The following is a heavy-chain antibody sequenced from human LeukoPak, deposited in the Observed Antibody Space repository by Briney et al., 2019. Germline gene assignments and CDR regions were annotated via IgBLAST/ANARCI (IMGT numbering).Heavy chain of an antibody. Sequence: SEALSLTCSVSGGSISSHYWSWIRQPPGKGLEWIGYIYYSGSTKYNPSLKSRVTISVDTSKNQFSLKLSSVTAADTAVYYCARGGTTVTPGLLWFDPWGQGTLVTVSS. V-gene: IGHV4-59*11. CDR1: GGSISSHY. CDR2: IYYSGST. J-gene: IGHJ5*02. D-gene: IGHD4-17*01. CDR3: ARGGTTVTPGLLWFDP.